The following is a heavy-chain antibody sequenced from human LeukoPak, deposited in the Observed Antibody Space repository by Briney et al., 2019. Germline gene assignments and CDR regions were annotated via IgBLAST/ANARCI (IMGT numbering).Heavy chain of an antibody. J-gene: IGHJ4*02. V-gene: IGHV4-59*12. CDR3: ARGETYYYDTSGYFIFDY. Sequence: LRLSCAASGFTFSNYWMTWVRQAPGKGLEWIGYIYYSGSTNYNPSLKSRVTISVDTSKNQFSLKLSSVTAADTAVYYCARGETYYYDTSGYFIFDYWGQGNLVTVSS. CDR2: IYYSGST. CDR1: GFTFSNYW. D-gene: IGHD3-22*01.